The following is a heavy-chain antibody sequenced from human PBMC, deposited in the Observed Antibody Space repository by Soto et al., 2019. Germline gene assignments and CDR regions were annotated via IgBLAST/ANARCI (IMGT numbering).Heavy chain of an antibody. V-gene: IGHV3-30-3*01. CDR3: ARGEQLAYYYYYGMDV. D-gene: IGHD6-13*01. CDR2: ISYDGSNK. Sequence: GGSLRLSCAASGSTFSSYAMHWVRQAPGKGLEWVAVISYDGSNKYYADSVKGRFTISRDNSKNTLYLQMNSLRAEDTAVYYCARGEQLAYYYYYGMDVWGQGTTVTVSS. CDR1: GSTFSSYA. J-gene: IGHJ6*02.